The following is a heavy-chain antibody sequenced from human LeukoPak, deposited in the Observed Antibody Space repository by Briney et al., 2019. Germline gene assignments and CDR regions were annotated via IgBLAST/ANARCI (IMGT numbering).Heavy chain of an antibody. J-gene: IGHJ6*03. Sequence: ASVKVSCKASGYTFTRNYMHWVRQAPGQGLEWMGIINPSGGSTSYAQKFQGRVTMARDMSTSTVYMELSSLRSEDTAVYYCARGSSFVFDYMDVWGKGTTVTISS. CDR1: GYTFTRNY. D-gene: IGHD2-15*01. V-gene: IGHV1-46*01. CDR2: INPSGGST. CDR3: ARGSSFVFDYMDV.